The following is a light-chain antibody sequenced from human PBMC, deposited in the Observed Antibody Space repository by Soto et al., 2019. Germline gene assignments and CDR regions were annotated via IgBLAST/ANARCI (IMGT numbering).Light chain of an antibody. CDR3: QAWDSSTDVV. CDR2: QDS. Sequence: SYELTQPPSVSVSPGQTASITCTGDKLGDKYACWYQQKPGHSPMLVIYQDSERPSGIPERFAGSNSGNTATTTFSGNHEMEEADYYCQAWDSSTDVVFGGGTKLTVL. V-gene: IGLV3-1*01. CDR1: KLGDKY. J-gene: IGLJ2*01.